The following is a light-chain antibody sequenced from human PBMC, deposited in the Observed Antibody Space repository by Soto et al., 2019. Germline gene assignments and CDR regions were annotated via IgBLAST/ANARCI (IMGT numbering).Light chain of an antibody. CDR1: NIGSKS. CDR2: DDS. CDR3: QVWDSSSDHLYV. V-gene: IGLV3-21*02. Sequence: SYELTQPPSVSVAPGQTARITCGGNNIGSKSVHWYQQKPGQAPVLVVYDDSDRPSGIPELFSGSNSGNTATLTISRVEAGDEADYYCQVWDSSSDHLYVFGTGTKLTVL. J-gene: IGLJ1*01.